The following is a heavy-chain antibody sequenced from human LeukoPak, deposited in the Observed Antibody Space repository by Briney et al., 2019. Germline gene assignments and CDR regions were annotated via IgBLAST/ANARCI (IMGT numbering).Heavy chain of an antibody. CDR1: GFNFGDNS. Sequence: GGSLRLSCTGSGFNFGDNSVGWFRQAPGKGLEWVASITSSFENYADSVKGRVAISRDNAKNSLYLQMNSLRAEDTAVYYCARARNPFPGDYWGQGTLVTVSS. J-gene: IGHJ4*02. V-gene: IGHV3-69-1*01. CDR3: ARARNPFPGDY. CDR2: ITSSFE.